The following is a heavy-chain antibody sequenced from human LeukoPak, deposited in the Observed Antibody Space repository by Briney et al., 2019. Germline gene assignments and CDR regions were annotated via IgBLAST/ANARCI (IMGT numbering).Heavy chain of an antibody. CDR3: ASSSRYGSGSYFDY. D-gene: IGHD3-10*01. Sequence: PSETLSLTCTVSGGSISSSSYYWGWIRQPPGKGLEWIGSIYYSGSTYYNPSLKSRVTISVDTPKNQFSLKLSSVTAADTAVYYCASSSRYGSGSYFDYWGQGTLVTVSS. CDR2: IYYSGST. CDR1: GGSISSSSYY. V-gene: IGHV4-39*01. J-gene: IGHJ4*02.